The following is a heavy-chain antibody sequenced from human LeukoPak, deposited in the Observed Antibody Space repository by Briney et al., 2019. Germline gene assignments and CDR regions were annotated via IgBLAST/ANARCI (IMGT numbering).Heavy chain of an antibody. CDR1: GGFISSYY. V-gene: IGHV4-59*01. CDR2: VYYSGST. CDR3: ARDRELGY. J-gene: IGHJ4*02. Sequence: SETLSLTCSVSGGFISSYYWSWIRQPPGKGLEWIGCVYYSGSTNYNPSLKSRVTISLDTSKNQFSLKLTSVTAADTAVYYCARDRELGYWGQGTLVTVSS. D-gene: IGHD3-10*01.